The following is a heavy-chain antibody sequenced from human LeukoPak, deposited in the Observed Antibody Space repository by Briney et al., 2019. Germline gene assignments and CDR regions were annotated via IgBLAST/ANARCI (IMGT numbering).Heavy chain of an antibody. CDR2: ISGSSIYI. CDR1: GFTFSAYS. V-gene: IGHV3-21*01. J-gene: IGHJ4*02. CDR3: ARALYDSSGYYFDY. D-gene: IGHD3-22*01. Sequence: GGSLRLSCAASGFTFSAYSMNWVRQAPGEGLEWVSSISGSSIYINYADSVRGRFTISSDNAKNLLYLQMNSLRAEDTAVYYCARALYDSSGYYFDYWVQGTLVTVSS.